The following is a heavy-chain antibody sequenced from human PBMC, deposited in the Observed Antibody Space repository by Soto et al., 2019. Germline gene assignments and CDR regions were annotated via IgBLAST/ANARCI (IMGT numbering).Heavy chain of an antibody. CDR1: GYSFTSYW. CDR3: ARKPLRYCSSTSCADYYYYYGMDV. CDR2: IDPSDSYT. J-gene: IGHJ6*02. Sequence: GESLKISCKGSGYSFTSYWISWVRQMPGKGLEWMGRIDPSDSYTNYSPSFQGHVTISADKSISTAYLQWSSLKASDTAMYYCARKPLRYCSSTSCADYYYYYGMDVWGQGTTVTVSS. D-gene: IGHD2-2*01. V-gene: IGHV5-10-1*01.